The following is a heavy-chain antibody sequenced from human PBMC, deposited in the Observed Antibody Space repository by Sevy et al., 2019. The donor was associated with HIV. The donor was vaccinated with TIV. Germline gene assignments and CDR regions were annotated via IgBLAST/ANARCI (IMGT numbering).Heavy chain of an antibody. CDR2: ISAYNGNT. CDR3: ARALNDDYDSSGYLWYFDY. V-gene: IGHV1-18*01. J-gene: IGHJ4*02. CDR1: GYTFTSYG. Sequence: ASVKVSCKASGYTFTSYGISWVRQAPGQGLEWMGWISAYNGNTNYAQKLQGRVTMTTDTSTSTAYMELRSLRSDDTAVYYCARALNDDYDSSGYLWYFDYWGQGTLVTVPS. D-gene: IGHD3-22*01.